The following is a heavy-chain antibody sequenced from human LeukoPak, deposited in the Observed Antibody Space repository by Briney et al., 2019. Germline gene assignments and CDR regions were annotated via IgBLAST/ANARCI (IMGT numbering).Heavy chain of an antibody. V-gene: IGHV4-59*01. CDR1: GGSISSYY. D-gene: IGHD1-26*01. Sequence: PSETLSLTCTVSGGSISSYYWSWIRQPPGKVLEWVGYIYYSGSTNYNPSLKSRVTISVDTSKNQFSLKLSSVTAADTAVYYCARFYYGSYLFDYWGQGTLVTVSS. CDR3: ARFYYGSYLFDY. J-gene: IGHJ4*02. CDR2: IYYSGST.